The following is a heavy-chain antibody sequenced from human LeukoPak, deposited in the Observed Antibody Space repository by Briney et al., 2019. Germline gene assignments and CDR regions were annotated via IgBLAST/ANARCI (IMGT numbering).Heavy chain of an antibody. D-gene: IGHD4-17*01. CDR2: INPNSGGT. CDR3: ARADYGDYSNWFDP. Sequence: ASVKVSCKASGYTFTGYYMHWVRQAPGQGLEWMGRINPNSGGTNYAQKFQGRVTMTGDTSISTAYMELSRLRSDDTAVYYCARADYGDYSNWFDPWGQGTLVTVSS. CDR1: GYTFTGYY. J-gene: IGHJ5*02. V-gene: IGHV1-2*06.